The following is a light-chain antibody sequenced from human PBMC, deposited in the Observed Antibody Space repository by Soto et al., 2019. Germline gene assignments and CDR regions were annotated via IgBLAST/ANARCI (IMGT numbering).Light chain of an antibody. CDR2: DTS. J-gene: IGKJ1*01. CDR1: QSVSSSY. V-gene: IGKV3-20*01. Sequence: EIVLTQSPGTLSLSPGERATLSCRASQSVSSSYLAWYQQKPGQAPSLLIYDTSSRATGIPDRFSGSGSGTDFTLTISRLEPEDFAVYYCQQYGSSPPTFGQGTKVEIK. CDR3: QQYGSSPPT.